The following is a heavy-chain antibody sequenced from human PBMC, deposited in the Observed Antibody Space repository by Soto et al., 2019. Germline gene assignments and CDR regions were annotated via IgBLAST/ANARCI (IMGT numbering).Heavy chain of an antibody. J-gene: IGHJ6*03. D-gene: IGHD5-12*01. CDR1: GFTVSSNY. CDR2: IYSGGST. Sequence: GGSLRLSCAASGFTVSSNYMSWVRQAPGKGLEWVSVIYSGGSTYYADSVKGRFTISRDNSKNTLYLQMNSLRAEDTAVYYCARDKTDGGYDYYCDYLAVSAKGSTVTVSS. V-gene: IGHV3-66*01. CDR3: ARDKTDGGYDYYCDYLAV.